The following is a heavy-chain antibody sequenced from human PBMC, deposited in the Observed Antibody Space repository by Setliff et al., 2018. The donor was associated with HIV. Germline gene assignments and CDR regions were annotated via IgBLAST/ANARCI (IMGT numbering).Heavy chain of an antibody. CDR3: AHSVPEDFNSSSRYKFYYGMDV. V-gene: IGHV2-5*02. J-gene: IGHJ6*02. Sequence: VSGPTLVNPTQTLTLTCTFSGFSLSTSGVGVDWIRQPPGKALERLALIYWDDDKRYSPCLKSRLTITKDTSKTQVVLTMTNMDPVDTAKYYCAHSVPEDFNSSSRYKFYYGMDVWGQGTTVTVPS. CDR2: IYWDDDK. D-gene: IGHD6-13*01. CDR1: GFSLSTSGVG.